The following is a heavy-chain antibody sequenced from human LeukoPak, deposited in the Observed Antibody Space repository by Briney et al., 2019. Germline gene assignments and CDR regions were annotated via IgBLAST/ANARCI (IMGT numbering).Heavy chain of an antibody. J-gene: IGHJ3*02. CDR1: GFTFSSYS. D-gene: IGHD1-26*01. Sequence: GGSLRLSCAASGFTFSSYSMNWVRQAPGKGLEWVSSISSSSSYIYYADSVKGRFTISRDNAKNSLYLQMNSPRAEDTAVYYCARDVVGATGAFDIWGQGTMVTVSS. CDR2: ISSSSSYI. V-gene: IGHV3-21*01. CDR3: ARDVVGATGAFDI.